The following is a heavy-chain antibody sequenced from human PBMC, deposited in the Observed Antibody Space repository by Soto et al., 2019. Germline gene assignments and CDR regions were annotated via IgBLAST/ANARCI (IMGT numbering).Heavy chain of an antibody. Sequence: PGGSLRLSCEASGFTFSNNAMSWVRQAPGKGLEWVSTISGSGGSTYYADSVKRRFTISRDNSKNTLYLQMNSLRVEDSAEYFCARGLYASGWYLDDWGQGTLVTVSS. CDR1: GFTFSNNA. V-gene: IGHV3-23*01. CDR3: ARGLYASGWYLDD. D-gene: IGHD6-19*01. J-gene: IGHJ4*02. CDR2: ISGSGGST.